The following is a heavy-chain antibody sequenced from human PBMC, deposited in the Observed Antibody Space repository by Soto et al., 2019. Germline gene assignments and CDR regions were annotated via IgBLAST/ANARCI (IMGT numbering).Heavy chain of an antibody. V-gene: IGHV4-30-4*01. CDR1: GGSVSSGDYY. D-gene: IGHD5-18*01. Sequence: PSETLSLTCTVSGGSVSSGDYYWSWIRQPPGKGLEWIGYIYFSESTYYNPSLESRVIISIDTSKNQFSLRLSSVTAADTAVYYCARETYISGTSTFDYWGQGTLVTVPQ. J-gene: IGHJ4*02. CDR3: ARETYISGTSTFDY. CDR2: IYFSEST.